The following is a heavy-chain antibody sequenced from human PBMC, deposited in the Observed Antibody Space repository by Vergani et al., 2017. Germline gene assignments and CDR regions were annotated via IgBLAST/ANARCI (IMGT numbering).Heavy chain of an antibody. Sequence: QVQLQQWGAGLLKPSETLSLTCAVYGGSFSGYYWSWIRQPPGKGLEWIGEINHSGSTNYNPSLKSRVTISVDTSKNQFSLKLSSVTAADTAVYYCARGVVPAAIRGYYYYYMDVWGKGP. CDR1: GGSFSGYY. CDR2: INHSGST. D-gene: IGHD2-2*01. J-gene: IGHJ6*03. CDR3: ARGVVPAAIRGYYYYYMDV. V-gene: IGHV4-34*01.